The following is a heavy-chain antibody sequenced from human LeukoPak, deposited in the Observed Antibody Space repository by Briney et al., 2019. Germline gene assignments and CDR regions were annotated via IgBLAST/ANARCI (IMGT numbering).Heavy chain of an antibody. J-gene: IGHJ4*02. CDR1: GYAFSAYY. CDR2: INPNSGGT. CDR3: ARGGYCSGGSCSTDFDY. V-gene: IGHV1-2*02. D-gene: IGHD2-15*01. Sequence: ASVKVSCKASGYAFSAYYMHWVRQAPGQGLEWMVWINPNSGGTKYAQKFQGRVTTTWDTSINTAYMELTSLRSDDSAVYYCARGGYCSGGSCSTDFDYWGQGTLVTVSS.